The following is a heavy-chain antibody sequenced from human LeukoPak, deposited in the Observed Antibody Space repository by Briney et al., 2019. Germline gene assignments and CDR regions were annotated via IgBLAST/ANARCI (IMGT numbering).Heavy chain of an antibody. CDR2: IVPIFGTA. Sequence: SVKVSCKASGGTFSSYAISWVRQAPGQGLEWMGGIVPIFGTANYAQKFQGRVTITTDESTSTAYMELSSLRSEDTAVYYCATSWLQPYDYWGQGTLVTVSS. CDR1: GGTFSSYA. CDR3: ATSWLQPYDY. D-gene: IGHD5-24*01. V-gene: IGHV1-69*05. J-gene: IGHJ4*02.